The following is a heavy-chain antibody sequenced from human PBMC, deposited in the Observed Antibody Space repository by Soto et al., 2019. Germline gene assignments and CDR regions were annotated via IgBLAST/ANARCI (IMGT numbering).Heavy chain of an antibody. Sequence: GAAVKRSCEGCGWSVCSYWWWRVRQMTGKGLEWMGIIYPGDSDTRYSPSFQGQVTISADKSVSTAYLQWSSPKASDTAVYYCARGALGSSWPYWGQGTLVTVSS. CDR2: IYPGDSDT. J-gene: IGHJ4*02. CDR1: GWSVCSYW. D-gene: IGHD6-13*01. CDR3: ARGALGSSWPY. V-gene: IGHV5-51*01.